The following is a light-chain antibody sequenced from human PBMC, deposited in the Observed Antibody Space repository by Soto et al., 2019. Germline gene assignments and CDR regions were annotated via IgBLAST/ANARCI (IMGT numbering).Light chain of an antibody. CDR1: SSNIGAGYD. CDR3: QSYENSLSGSL. CDR2: GDS. V-gene: IGLV1-40*01. Sequence: QSVLTQPPSVSGAPGQRVTISCTGSSSNIGAGYDVHWYQQLPGTAPKLLIYGDSNRPSGVPDRFSGSKSGTSTSLAITGLQAEDEADYYCQSYENSLSGSLFGTGTKVTVL. J-gene: IGLJ1*01.